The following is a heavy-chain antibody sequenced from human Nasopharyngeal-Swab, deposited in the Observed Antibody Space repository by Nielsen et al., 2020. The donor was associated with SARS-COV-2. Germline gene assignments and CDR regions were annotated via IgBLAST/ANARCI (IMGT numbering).Heavy chain of an antibody. CDR2: IIPIFGTA. CDR3: ARLWFGELLSMDV. J-gene: IGHJ6*03. CDR1: GGTFSSYA. D-gene: IGHD3-10*01. V-gene: IGHV1-69*13. Sequence: SVKVSCKASGGTFSSYAISWVRQAPGQGLEWMGGIIPIFGTANYAQKFQGRVTITADESTSTAYMELSSLRSEDTAVYYCARLWFGELLSMDVWGKGTTVTVSS.